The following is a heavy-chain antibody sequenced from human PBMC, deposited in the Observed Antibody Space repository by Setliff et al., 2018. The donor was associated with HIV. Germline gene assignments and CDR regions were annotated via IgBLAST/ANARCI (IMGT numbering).Heavy chain of an antibody. Sequence: PGESLKISCKASELNSPNDWIAWVRQMSGNGLEWMGIIYPGDSETRYSPSFQGQVTISVDKSTTTAYLQWSSLKASDSAIYYCARARTVRKIYFFDYWGQGTMVTVSS. D-gene: IGHD3-10*01. CDR1: ELNSPNDW. CDR2: IYPGDSET. J-gene: IGHJ4*02. V-gene: IGHV5-51*01. CDR3: ARARTVRKIYFFDY.